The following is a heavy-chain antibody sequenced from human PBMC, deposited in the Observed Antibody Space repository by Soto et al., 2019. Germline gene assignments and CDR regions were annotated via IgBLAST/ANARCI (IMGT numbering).Heavy chain of an antibody. CDR3: ARVTGELAHYYYYGMDV. CDR1: GGTFSSYA. D-gene: IGHD1-26*01. CDR2: IIPIFGTA. V-gene: IGHV1-69*06. Sequence: SVKVSCKASGGTFSSYAISWVRQAPGQGLEWMGGIIPIFGTANYAQKFQGRVTITADKSTSTAYMELSSLRSEDTAVYYCARVTGELAHYYYYGMDVWGQGTTVTVSS. J-gene: IGHJ6*02.